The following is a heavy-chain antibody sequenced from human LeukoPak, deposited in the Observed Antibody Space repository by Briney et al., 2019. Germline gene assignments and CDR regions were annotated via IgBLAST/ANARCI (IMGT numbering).Heavy chain of an antibody. Sequence: PSETLSLTCAVYGGSFSGYYWSWIRQPPGKGLEWIGEINHSGSTNYNPSLKSRVTISVDTSKNQFSLKLSSVTAADTAVYYCAGADLLQLHYGMDVWGQGTTVTVSS. V-gene: IGHV4-34*01. D-gene: IGHD6-6*01. J-gene: IGHJ6*02. CDR2: INHSGST. CDR1: GGSFSGYY. CDR3: AGADLLQLHYGMDV.